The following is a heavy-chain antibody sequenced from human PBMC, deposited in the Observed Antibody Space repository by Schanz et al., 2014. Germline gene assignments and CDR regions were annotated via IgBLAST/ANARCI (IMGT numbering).Heavy chain of an antibody. CDR2: ISHDGHRD. D-gene: IGHD3-22*01. Sequence: QVQLVESGGGVVQPGRSLRLSCAASGITLSGYGLHWVRQAPGKGLEWVAQISHDGHRDFYADSVKGRFTVSRDNNWKTLSLQRNSLRSDDTTIYHCARENSSGYYPAVTYYIDVWGKGTTXTVSS. V-gene: IGHV3-30*03. CDR1: GITLSGYG. CDR3: ARENSSGYYPAVTYYIDV. J-gene: IGHJ6*03.